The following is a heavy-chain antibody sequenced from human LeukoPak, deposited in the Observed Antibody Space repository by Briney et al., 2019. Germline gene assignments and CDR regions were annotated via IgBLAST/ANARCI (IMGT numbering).Heavy chain of an antibody. CDR3: ARCGITAAGRTDA. V-gene: IGHV4-39*01. D-gene: IGHD6-13*01. Sequence: VKPSETLSLTCTVAGFSIARSSYYCGWIRQTPGKGPEWIGSIYYGGSTYYNPSLKRRVTISVDTSKNQFSLKLSSVTAADTAVYYSARCGITAAGRTDAWGQASLVTVSS. CDR1: GFSIARSSYY. J-gene: IGHJ5*01. CDR2: IYYGGST.